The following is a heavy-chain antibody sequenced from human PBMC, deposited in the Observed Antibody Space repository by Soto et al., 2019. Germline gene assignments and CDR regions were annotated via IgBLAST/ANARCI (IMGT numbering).Heavy chain of an antibody. CDR3: AKESYYDSSDYNAFDI. CDR2: ISYDGSDK. D-gene: IGHD3-22*01. CDR1: GFTFSTYG. V-gene: IGHV3-30*18. Sequence: PGGSLRLSCAASGFTFSTYGIHFFRHAPCKGLEWVAVISYDGSDKYYADSVKGRFTISRDSSKNMLYLQMNSLRAEDTAIYYCAKESYYDSSDYNAFDIWGQGTMVTVSS. J-gene: IGHJ3*02.